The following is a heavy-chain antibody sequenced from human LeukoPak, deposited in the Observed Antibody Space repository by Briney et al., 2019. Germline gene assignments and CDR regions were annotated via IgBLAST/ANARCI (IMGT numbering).Heavy chain of an antibody. D-gene: IGHD3-9*01. CDR3: ARDSPYYDILTGYYRSPELDYYYYMDV. Sequence: SETQSLTCTVSGGSISSGSYYWSWIRQPAGKGLEWIGRIYTSGSTDYNPSLKSRVTISVDTSKNQFSLKLSSVTAADTAVYYCARDSPYYDILTGYYRSPELDYYYYMDVWGKGTTVTISS. CDR2: IYTSGST. V-gene: IGHV4-61*02. J-gene: IGHJ6*03. CDR1: GGSISSGSYY.